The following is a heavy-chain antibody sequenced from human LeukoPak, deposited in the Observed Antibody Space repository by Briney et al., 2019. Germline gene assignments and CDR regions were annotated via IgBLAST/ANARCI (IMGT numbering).Heavy chain of an antibody. CDR2: IYYSGST. Sequence: TSETLSLTCTVSGGSISSYYWSWIRQPPGKGLEWIGYIYYSGSTNYNPSLKSRVTISVDTSKNQFSLKLSSVTAADTAVYYCAGEYSSFGDYWGQGTLVTVSS. V-gene: IGHV4-59*12. CDR3: AGEYSSFGDY. J-gene: IGHJ4*02. D-gene: IGHD6-19*01. CDR1: GGSISSYY.